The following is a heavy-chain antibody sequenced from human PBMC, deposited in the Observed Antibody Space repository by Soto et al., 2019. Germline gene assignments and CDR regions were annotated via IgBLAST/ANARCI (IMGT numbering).Heavy chain of an antibody. J-gene: IGHJ4*02. D-gene: IGHD5-18*01. CDR3: ARVNRTEKQLCLPFDY. CDR2: IYYSGST. Sequence: PSETLSLTCTVSGGSVSSGSYYWSWIRQPPGKGLEWIGYIYYSGSTNYNPSLKSRVTISVDTSKNQFSLKLSSVTAADTAVYYCARVNRTEKQLCLPFDYWGQGTTVTV. CDR1: GGSVSSGSYY. V-gene: IGHV4-61*01.